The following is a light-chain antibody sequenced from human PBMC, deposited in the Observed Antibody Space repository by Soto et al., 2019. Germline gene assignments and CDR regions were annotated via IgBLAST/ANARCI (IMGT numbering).Light chain of an antibody. CDR1: QSPLHSNGYNY. CDR3: MQGLQTRT. Sequence: DVVMTQSPLSLPVTPGEPASFSCRSSQSPLHSNGYNYLDWYVQKPGQSPQLLIYLGSHRASGVPDRFSGSTSGTDFTLKISRVEAEDVGVYYCMQGLQTRTFGQGTKWIS. V-gene: IGKV2-28*01. J-gene: IGKJ1*01. CDR2: LGS.